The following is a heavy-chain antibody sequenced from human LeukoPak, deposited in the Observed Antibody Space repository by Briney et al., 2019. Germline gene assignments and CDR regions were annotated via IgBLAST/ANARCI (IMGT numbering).Heavy chain of an antibody. CDR3: ARQAGSFTTFDF. CDR2: IAYSGST. Sequence: PSETLSLTCTVSSGSISTYYWAWIRQPPGKGLEWIGYIAYSGSTNYNPSLTRRVTISLDTSKNQFSLELRSMTAADTAIYYCARQAGSFTTFDFWGQGTLVTVSS. CDR1: SGSISTYY. D-gene: IGHD1-26*01. V-gene: IGHV4-59*08. J-gene: IGHJ4*02.